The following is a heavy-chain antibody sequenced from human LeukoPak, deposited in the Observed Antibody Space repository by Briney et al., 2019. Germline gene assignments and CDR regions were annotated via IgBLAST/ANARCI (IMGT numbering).Heavy chain of an antibody. J-gene: IGHJ4*02. CDR3: AGGVASRLLDY. D-gene: IGHD4-17*01. Sequence: GGSLRLSCVASGFAFGTYWMHWVRQVPGHGLLWVARTNSDMSDIIYADSVKGRFIISRDNTKSTLFLQMNTLRLDDSAVYYCAGGVASRLLDYWGRGTLVTVSS. CDR1: GFAFGTYW. CDR2: TNSDMSDI. V-gene: IGHV3-74*01.